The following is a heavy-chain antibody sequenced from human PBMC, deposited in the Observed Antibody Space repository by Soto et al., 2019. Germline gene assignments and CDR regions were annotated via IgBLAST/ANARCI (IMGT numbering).Heavy chain of an antibody. CDR1: GYTFTSYG. CDR3: ARPAYGSGSYHAPPDY. D-gene: IGHD3-10*01. V-gene: IGHV1-18*01. Sequence: QVQLVQSGAEVKKPGASVKVSCKASGYTFTSYGISWVRQAPGQGLEWMGWISAYNGNTNYAQKLQGRVTMTTDTTTSTDYMELRSLRSDDTYVYYCARPAYGSGSYHAPPDYWGQGTLVTVSS. CDR2: ISAYNGNT. J-gene: IGHJ4*02.